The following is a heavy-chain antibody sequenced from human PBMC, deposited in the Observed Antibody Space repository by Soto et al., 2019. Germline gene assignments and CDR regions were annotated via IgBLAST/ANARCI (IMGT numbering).Heavy chain of an antibody. J-gene: IGHJ4*02. CDR1: GFAFGNYG. CDR2: IWSDGSSK. Sequence: QVQLVESGGGVVQPGRSLTLSCAASGFAFGNYGIHWVRQAPGKGLEWVAVIWSDGSSKYYGDSVKGRFTSSKDNSKNTVYLQMNSLRAEDTAVYYCARDWLEKPAGKETVSQFDYRGQGTLVTVSS. CDR3: ARDWLEKPAGKETVSQFDY. V-gene: IGHV3-33*01. D-gene: IGHD6-13*01.